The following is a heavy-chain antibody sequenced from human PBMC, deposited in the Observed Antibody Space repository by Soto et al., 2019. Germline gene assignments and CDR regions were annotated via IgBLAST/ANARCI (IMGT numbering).Heavy chain of an antibody. CDR1: GGSFSGYY. CDR2: INHSGST. D-gene: IGHD3-10*01. V-gene: IGHV4-34*01. J-gene: IGHJ4*02. Sequence: SETLSLTCAVYGGSFSGYYWSWIRQPPGKGLEWIGEINHSGSTNYNPSLKSRVTISVDTSKNQFSLKLSSVTAADTAVYDCARGRRLAVGGVIIDYWGQGTLVTVSS. CDR3: ARGRRLAVGGVIIDY.